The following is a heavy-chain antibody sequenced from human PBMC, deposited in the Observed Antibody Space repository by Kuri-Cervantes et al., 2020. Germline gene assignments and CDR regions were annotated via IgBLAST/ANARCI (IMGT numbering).Heavy chain of an antibody. Sequence: GESLKISCKGSGYKSTSYWIGWVRQMPGRGLEWMGIIYPGDSATRYSPSFQGQVTISADKSISTAYLQWSSLKASDTAMYYWARFHWEGYCSSTSCYSGGWFDPWGQGTLVTVSS. V-gene: IGHV5-51*01. D-gene: IGHD2-2*01. J-gene: IGHJ5*02. CDR1: GYKSTSYW. CDR3: ARFHWEGYCSSTSCYSGGWFDP. CDR2: IYPGDSAT.